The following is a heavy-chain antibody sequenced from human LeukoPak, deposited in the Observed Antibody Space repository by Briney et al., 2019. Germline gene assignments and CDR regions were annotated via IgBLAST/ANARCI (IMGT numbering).Heavy chain of an antibody. V-gene: IGHV4-61*02. CDR3: AREYYDFWSGYSSDYYYYYMDV. CDR1: GGSISSGSYY. D-gene: IGHD3-3*01. CDR2: IYTSGST. Sequence: SQTLSLTCTVSGGSISSGSYYWSWIRQPAGKGLEWIGRIYTSGSTNYNPSLKSRVTISVDTSKNQFSLKLSSVTAADTAVYYCAREYYDFWSGYSSDYYYYYMDVWGKGTTVTVSS. J-gene: IGHJ6*03.